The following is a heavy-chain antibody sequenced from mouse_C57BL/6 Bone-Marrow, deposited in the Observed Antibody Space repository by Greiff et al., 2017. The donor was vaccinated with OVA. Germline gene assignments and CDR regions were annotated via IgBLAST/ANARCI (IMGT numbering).Heavy chain of an antibody. CDR3: ARDADYGSIDWYFDV. D-gene: IGHD1-1*01. J-gene: IGHJ1*03. V-gene: IGHV7-1*01. Sequence: EVNVVESGGGLVQSGRSLRLSCATSGFTFSDFYMEWVRQAPGKGLEWIAASRNKANDYTTEYSASVKGRFIVSRDTSQSILYLQMNALRAEDTAIYYCARDADYGSIDWYFDVWGTGTTVTVSS. CDR2: SRNKANDYTT. CDR1: GFTFSDFY.